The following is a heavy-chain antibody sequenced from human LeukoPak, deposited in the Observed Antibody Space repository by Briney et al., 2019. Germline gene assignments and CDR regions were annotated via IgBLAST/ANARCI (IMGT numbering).Heavy chain of an antibody. CDR3: ARAPRGYSYGLTTPGAFDI. D-gene: IGHD5-18*01. Sequence: SETLSLTCTVSGGSISSYYWSWIRQPPGKGLEWIGYIYYSGSTNYNPSLKSRVTISVDTSKNQFSLKLSSVTAADTAVYYCARAPRGYSYGLTTPGAFDIWGQGTMVTVSS. V-gene: IGHV4-59*01. J-gene: IGHJ3*02. CDR1: GGSISSYY. CDR2: IYYSGST.